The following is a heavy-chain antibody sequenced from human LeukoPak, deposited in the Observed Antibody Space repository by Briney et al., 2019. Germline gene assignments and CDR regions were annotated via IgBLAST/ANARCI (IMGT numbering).Heavy chain of an antibody. Sequence: PGGSLRLSCAASGFTFSSYSMNWVRQAPGKGLEWVAVISYDGSNKYYADSVKGRFTISRDNSKNTLYLQMNSLRAEDTAVYYCARSLGYCSSTSCPPGYWGQGTLVTVSS. J-gene: IGHJ4*02. CDR3: ARSLGYCSSTSCPPGY. CDR2: ISYDGSNK. D-gene: IGHD2-2*01. CDR1: GFTFSSYS. V-gene: IGHV3-30*03.